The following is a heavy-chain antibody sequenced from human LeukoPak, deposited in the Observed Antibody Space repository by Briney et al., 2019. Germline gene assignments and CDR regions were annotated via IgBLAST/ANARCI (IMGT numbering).Heavy chain of an antibody. CDR2: ISGSGTII. Sequence: GGSLRLSCAAFGFTFSDYYMGWIRQAPGKGLEWLSYISGSGTIIYYADSVKGRFTISRDNAKNSLDLQMNSLRADDTAVYYCGRDFGLTGTKRSFDIWGQGTMVTVSS. D-gene: IGHD1-7*01. CDR1: GFTFSDYY. CDR3: GRDFGLTGTKRSFDI. V-gene: IGHV3-11*01. J-gene: IGHJ3*02.